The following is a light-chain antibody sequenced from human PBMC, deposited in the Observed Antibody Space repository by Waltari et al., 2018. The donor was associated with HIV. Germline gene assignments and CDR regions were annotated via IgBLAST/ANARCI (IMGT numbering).Light chain of an antibody. Sequence: QSALTQPASVSGSPGQSITISCTGTSSDAGGCNYVSWYQQHPGKAPKPMIYEVSNRPSGVSNRFSGSKSGNTASLTISGLQAEDEADYYCSSYTSSSTHVVFGGGTKLTVL. CDR3: SSYTSSSTHVV. J-gene: IGLJ2*01. CDR2: EVS. CDR1: SSDAGGCNY. V-gene: IGLV2-14*01.